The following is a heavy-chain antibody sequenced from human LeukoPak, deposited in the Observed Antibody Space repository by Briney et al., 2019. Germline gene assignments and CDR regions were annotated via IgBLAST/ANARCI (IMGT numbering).Heavy chain of an antibody. CDR2: MNPNSGNT. Sequence: ASVKVSCKASGYTFTSYDINWVRQATGQGLEWMGWMNPNSGNTGYAQKFQGRVTMTKNTSISTAYMELSSLRSEDTAVYYCARGRYSGRYFDHDYFFDHWGQGTLVTVSS. CDR3: ARGRYSGRYFDHDYFFDH. D-gene: IGHD1-26*01. CDR1: GYTFTSYD. J-gene: IGHJ4*02. V-gene: IGHV1-8*01.